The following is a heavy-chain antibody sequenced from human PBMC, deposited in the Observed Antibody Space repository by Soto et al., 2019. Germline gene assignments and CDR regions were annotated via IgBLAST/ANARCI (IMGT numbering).Heavy chain of an antibody. CDR2: ISGSGDST. V-gene: IGHV3-23*01. CDR3: AKRGSGTYYID. D-gene: IGHD1-26*01. Sequence: EVQLLESGGGLVQPGGSLRLSCAASGFTFSSYAMNWVRQAPGKGLEWVSTISGSGDSTYYEDSVKGRFTISRDNSKNTLYLQMNSLRAEDTAVYYCAKRGSGTYYIDWGQGTLVTVSS. J-gene: IGHJ4*02. CDR1: GFTFSSYA.